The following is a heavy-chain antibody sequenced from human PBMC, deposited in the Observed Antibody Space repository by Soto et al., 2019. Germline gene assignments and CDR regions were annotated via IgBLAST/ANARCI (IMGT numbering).Heavy chain of an antibody. D-gene: IGHD2-2*01. V-gene: IGHV3-23*01. CDR3: AKVAPSNIVVVPAAMVFDY. Sequence: EVQLLESGGGLVQPGGSLRLSCAASGFTFSSYAMSWVRQAPGKGLEWVSAISGSGGSTYYADSVKGRFTISRDNSKNTLYLQMNSLRADDTAVYYCAKVAPSNIVVVPAAMVFDYWGQGTLVTDSS. J-gene: IGHJ4*02. CDR1: GFTFSSYA. CDR2: ISGSGGST.